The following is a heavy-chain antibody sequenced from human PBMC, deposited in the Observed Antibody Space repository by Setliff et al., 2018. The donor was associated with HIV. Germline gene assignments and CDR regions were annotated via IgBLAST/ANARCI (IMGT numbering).Heavy chain of an antibody. Sequence: PGGSLRLSCAASEFTFSSYGLHWFRQAPGKGLEWVGFIRSIAYGGTTEYAASVKDRFTISRDDSKSIAYLQMNSLKTEDTAVYYCTRDRCSSTSCSYYYYYGMDVWGQGTTVTVSS. CDR2: IRSIAYGGTT. CDR1: EFTFSSYG. V-gene: IGHV3-49*03. D-gene: IGHD2-2*01. J-gene: IGHJ6*02. CDR3: TRDRCSSTSCSYYYYYGMDV.